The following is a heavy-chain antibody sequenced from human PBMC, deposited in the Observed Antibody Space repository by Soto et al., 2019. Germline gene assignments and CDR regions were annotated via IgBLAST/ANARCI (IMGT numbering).Heavy chain of an antibody. CDR2: IYNSGTS. CDR1: GFTVSSHY. V-gene: IGHV3-66*01. Sequence: PGGSLRLSCAASGFTVSSHYINWVRQAPGKGLDWVSVIYNSGTSFYADSVKGRFTVSRDTAKNSVFLQMSSLRAEDTAVYFCARGRWMFGGFIPDVFNIGGQGKMVTVS. CDR3: ARGRWMFGGFIPDVFNI. D-gene: IGHD3-16*02. J-gene: IGHJ3*02.